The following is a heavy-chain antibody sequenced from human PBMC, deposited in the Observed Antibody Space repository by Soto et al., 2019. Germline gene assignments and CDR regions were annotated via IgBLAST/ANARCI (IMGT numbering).Heavy chain of an antibody. D-gene: IGHD2-15*01. J-gene: IGHJ4*02. Sequence: PWGSLRLSCAASGCTFSSDWMSWVRQAAGKGLEWVANIKQDGSEKYYVDSVKGRFTISRDNAKNSLYLQMNSLRAEDTAVYYCARERDCSGGSCFYFDYWGQGTLVTVSS. V-gene: IGHV3-7*01. CDR2: IKQDGSEK. CDR1: GCTFSSDW. CDR3: ARERDCSGGSCFYFDY.